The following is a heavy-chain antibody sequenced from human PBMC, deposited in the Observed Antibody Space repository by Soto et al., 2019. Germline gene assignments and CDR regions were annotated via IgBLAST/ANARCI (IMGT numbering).Heavy chain of an antibody. Sequence: EVQLLESGGGLVQPGGSLRLSCDASGFTFVNYAMNWVRQAPGKGLEWVATLSGSGTSTYYADSVKGRFTISRDNSRNTLYLQMNSRRAEDTAVYYCANGTSNDGWFNPFEYWGQGTRVTVSS. D-gene: IGHD6-19*01. J-gene: IGHJ4*02. CDR1: GFTFVNYA. CDR3: ANGTSNDGWFNPFEY. V-gene: IGHV3-23*01. CDR2: LSGSGTST.